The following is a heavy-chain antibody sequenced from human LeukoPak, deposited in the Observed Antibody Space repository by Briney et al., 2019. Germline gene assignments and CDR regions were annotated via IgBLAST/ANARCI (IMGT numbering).Heavy chain of an antibody. CDR1: GGSVSSGSYY. J-gene: IGHJ5*02. CDR3: ARQWDIVATWGRWFDP. D-gene: IGHD5-12*01. Sequence: SETLSLTCTVSGGSVSSGSYYWIWIRQPPGKGLEWIGSFYYSGNTYYNSSLESRVTISVDTSKNQFSLKLTPVTAADTAIYYCARQWDIVATWGRWFDPWGQGILVTVSS. V-gene: IGHV4-39*01. CDR2: FYYSGNT.